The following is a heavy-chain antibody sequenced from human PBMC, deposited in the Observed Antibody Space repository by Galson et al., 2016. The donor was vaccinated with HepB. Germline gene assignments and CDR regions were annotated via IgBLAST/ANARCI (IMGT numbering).Heavy chain of an antibody. Sequence: SLRLSCAASGFTFSSYGMHWVRQAPGKGLEWVAILWYDGTHKYYADSVKGRFTVSRDTSKNTLYLQMHSLRAEDTAVYYCARDRFPRVTRGRNWFDPWGQGTLVTVSS. CDR1: GFTFSSYG. CDR3: ARDRFPRVTRGRNWFDP. J-gene: IGHJ5*02. CDR2: LWYDGTHK. D-gene: IGHD2-21*02. V-gene: IGHV3-33*01.